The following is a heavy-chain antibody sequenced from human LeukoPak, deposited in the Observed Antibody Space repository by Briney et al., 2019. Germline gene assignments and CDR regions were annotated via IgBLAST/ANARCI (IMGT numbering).Heavy chain of an antibody. Sequence: PGGSLRLSCAASGFTFSSYAMSWVRQAPGKGLEWVSAISGSGGSTYYADSVKGRFTISRVNSKNTVYLQMNSLSTEDTAVYYCAKADYDILTGYYHPFDPWGQGTLVTVSS. CDR1: GFTFSSYA. CDR3: AKADYDILTGYYHPFDP. D-gene: IGHD3-9*01. J-gene: IGHJ5*02. V-gene: IGHV3-23*01. CDR2: ISGSGGST.